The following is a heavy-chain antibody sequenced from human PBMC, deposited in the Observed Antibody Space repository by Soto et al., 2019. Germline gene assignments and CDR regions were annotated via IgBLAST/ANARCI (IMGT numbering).Heavy chain of an antibody. V-gene: IGHV1-18*01. J-gene: IGHJ6*02. CDR1: GYTFTSYG. CDR2: ISAYNGNT. Sequence: ASVKVSCKASGYTFTSYGVSWVRQAPGQGLEWMGWISAYNGNTNYAQKLQGRVTMTTDTSTSTAYMELRSLRSDDTAVYYCAREGFNSSGWYYYYGMDVWGQGTTVTVSS. CDR3: AREGFNSSGWYYYYGMDV. D-gene: IGHD6-19*01.